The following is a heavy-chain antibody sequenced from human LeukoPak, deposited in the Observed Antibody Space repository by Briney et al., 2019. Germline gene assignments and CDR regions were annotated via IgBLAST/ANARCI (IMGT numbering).Heavy chain of an antibody. V-gene: IGHV3-13*04. Sequence: GESLRLSCAASGFIFSSSDMHWVRQPTGKGLEWVSGIGVGGDTHYPDSVKGRFTISRDNGKNSLYLQMNGLRAGDTAVYYCARESSAKYGIDYFDFWGQGTLVTVSS. CDR2: IGVGGDT. CDR3: ARESSAKYGIDYFDF. D-gene: IGHD6-19*01. J-gene: IGHJ4*02. CDR1: GFIFSSSD.